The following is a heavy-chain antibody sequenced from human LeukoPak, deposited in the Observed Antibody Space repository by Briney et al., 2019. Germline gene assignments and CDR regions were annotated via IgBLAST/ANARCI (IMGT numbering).Heavy chain of an antibody. Sequence: ASVKVSCKASGGTFSSYAISWVRQAPGQGLEWMGGIIPIFGTANYAQKFQGRVTITADKSTSTAYMELSSLRSEDTAVYYCARVYGSGSFDDYWGQGTLVTVSS. CDR1: GGTFSSYA. D-gene: IGHD3-10*01. V-gene: IGHV1-69*06. J-gene: IGHJ4*02. CDR2: IIPIFGTA. CDR3: ARVYGSGSFDDY.